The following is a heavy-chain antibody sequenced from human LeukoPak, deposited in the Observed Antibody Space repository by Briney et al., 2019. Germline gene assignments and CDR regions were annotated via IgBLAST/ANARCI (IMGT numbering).Heavy chain of an antibody. D-gene: IGHD3-3*01. CDR1: GGSISSYY. CDR3: ARQKSTYYDFWSGHFYGMDV. Sequence: PSETLSLTCTVSGGSISSYYWSWIRQPPGKGLEWIGYIYYSGSTNYNPSLKSRFTISVDTSKNQFSLKLSSVTAADTAVYYCARQKSTYYDFWSGHFYGMDVWGQGTTVTVSS. J-gene: IGHJ6*02. CDR2: IYYSGST. V-gene: IGHV4-59*01.